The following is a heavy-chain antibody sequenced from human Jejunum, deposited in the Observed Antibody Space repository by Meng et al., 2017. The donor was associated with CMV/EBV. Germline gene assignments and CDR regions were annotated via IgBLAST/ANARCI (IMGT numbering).Heavy chain of an antibody. Sequence: VTLVRSGGGLAQPGGSLRLSCAASGFTVSSKYMSWVRQAPGKGLEWVSVIYSGGSTYYADSVKGRVIISRDSSKNTVYLQMNSLRAEDTAVYYCAESLKITNWGQGTLVTVSS. D-gene: IGHD3-16*01. CDR1: GFTVSSKY. J-gene: IGHJ4*02. V-gene: IGHV3-66*01. CDR2: IYSGGST. CDR3: AESLKITN.